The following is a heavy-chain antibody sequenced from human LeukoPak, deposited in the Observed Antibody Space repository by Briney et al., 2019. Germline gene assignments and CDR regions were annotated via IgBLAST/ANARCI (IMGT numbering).Heavy chain of an antibody. CDR1: GFTFSRYD. CDR3: AKDGQALCSGGSCHGLDY. D-gene: IGHD2-15*01. V-gene: IGHV3-33*06. CDR2: IWYDGSNK. J-gene: IGHJ4*02. Sequence: GESLRLSCAASGFTFSRYDVHWVRHSPGKGLEWVAVIWYDGSNKYYADSVRGRFSLSRDNSKNTLYLQMNSLSDEDTALYYCAKDGQALCSGGSCHGLDYWGQGTLVTVSS.